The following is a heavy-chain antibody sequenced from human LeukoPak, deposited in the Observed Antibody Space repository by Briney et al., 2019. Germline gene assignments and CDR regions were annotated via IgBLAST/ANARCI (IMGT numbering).Heavy chain of an antibody. CDR1: GGSISSGGYS. V-gene: IGHV4-30-2*01. D-gene: IGHD6-6*01. CDR2: IYHSGST. CDR3: ARGQGQLANYDAFDI. Sequence: SQTLSLTCAVSGGSISSGGYSWSWIRQPPGKGLEWIGYIYHSGSTNYNPSLKSRATISVDTSKNQFSLKLSSVTAADTAVYYCARGQGQLANYDAFDIWGQGTMVTVSS. J-gene: IGHJ3*02.